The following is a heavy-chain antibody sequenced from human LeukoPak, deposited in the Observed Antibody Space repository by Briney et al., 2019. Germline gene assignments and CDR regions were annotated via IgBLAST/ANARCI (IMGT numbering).Heavy chain of an antibody. Sequence: SETLSLTCTVSGGSISSSSYYWGWIRQPPGKGLEWIGSIYYSGSTYYNPSLKSRVTISVDTSKNQFSLKLSSVTAADTAVYYCARFRRGDYVVCSGCGDQTGAFDIWGQGTMVTVSS. CDR3: ARFRRGDYVVCSGCGDQTGAFDI. J-gene: IGHJ3*02. D-gene: IGHD4-17*01. CDR2: IYYSGST. V-gene: IGHV4-39*07. CDR1: GGSISSSSYY.